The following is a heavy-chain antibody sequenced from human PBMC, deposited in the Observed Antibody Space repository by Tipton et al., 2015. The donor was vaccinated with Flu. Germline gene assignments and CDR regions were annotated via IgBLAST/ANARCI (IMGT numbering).Heavy chain of an antibody. CDR2: LYPSGNT. J-gene: IGHJ4*02. D-gene: IGHD2-21*02. Sequence: TLSLTCSVSGGSISSGNYYWNWIRLPAGKGLEWIGRLYPSGNTNYSPSLKSRVTISVDTSKNQFSLRLSSVTAADTAVYFCARELAVTALRSRGLDYWGQGSLVTVSS. CDR3: ARELAVTALRSRGLDY. CDR1: GGSISSGNYY. V-gene: IGHV4-61*02.